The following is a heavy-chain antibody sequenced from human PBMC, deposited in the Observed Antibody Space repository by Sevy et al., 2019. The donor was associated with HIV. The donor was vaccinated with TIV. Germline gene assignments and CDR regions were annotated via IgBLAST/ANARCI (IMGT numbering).Heavy chain of an antibody. Sequence: ASVKVSCKASGYTFTSYGISWVRQAPGQGLEWMGWISAYNGNTNYAQKLQGRVTMTTDTSTSTAYRELRGLRSDDTAVYYCARADIVVVPAYYYYYGMDVWGQGTTVTVSS. CDR1: GYTFTSYG. D-gene: IGHD2-2*01. J-gene: IGHJ6*02. V-gene: IGHV1-18*01. CDR2: ISAYNGNT. CDR3: ARADIVVVPAYYYYYGMDV.